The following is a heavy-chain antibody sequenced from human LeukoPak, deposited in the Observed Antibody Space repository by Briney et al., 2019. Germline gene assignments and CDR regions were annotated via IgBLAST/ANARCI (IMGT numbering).Heavy chain of an antibody. J-gene: IGHJ4*02. CDR2: ISWNSGSI. V-gene: IGHV3-9*01. Sequence: GRSLRLSCAASGFTFDDYAMHWVRQAPGKGLEWVSGISWNSGSIGYADSVKGRFTISRDNAKNSLYLQMNSLRAEDTALYYCAKGAHYDILTGYIYWGQGTLVTVSS. CDR3: AKGAHYDILTGYIY. CDR1: GFTFDDYA. D-gene: IGHD3-9*01.